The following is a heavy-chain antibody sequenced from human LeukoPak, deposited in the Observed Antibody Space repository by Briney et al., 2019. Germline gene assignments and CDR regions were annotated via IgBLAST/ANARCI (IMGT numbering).Heavy chain of an antibody. J-gene: IGHJ3*02. Sequence: PSETLSLTCAVSGGSISSGGCSWSWIRQPPWKGLEWIGYIYYSGSTYYNPSLKSRVTISLDTSKNRFSLKLSSVTAADTAVYYCARVRSSDWYGGDALDIWGQGTMVTVSS. CDR1: GGSISSGGCS. CDR3: ARVRSSDWYGGDALDI. D-gene: IGHD6-19*01. CDR2: IYYSGST. V-gene: IGHV4-61*08.